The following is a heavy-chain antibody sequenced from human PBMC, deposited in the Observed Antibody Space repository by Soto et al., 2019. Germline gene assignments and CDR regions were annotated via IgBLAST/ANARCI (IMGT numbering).Heavy chain of an antibody. Sequence: SVKVSCKASGGTFSSYAISGVRQAPGQGLEWMGGIIPIFGTANYAQKFQGRVTITADESTSTAYMELSSLRSEDTAVYYCAGVSYYYDKLENRRKSQWFDPCGRET. CDR2: IIPIFGTA. CDR1: GGTFSSYA. CDR3: AGVSYYYDKLENRRKSQWFDP. D-gene: IGHD3-22*01. J-gene: IGHJ5*02. V-gene: IGHV1-69*13.